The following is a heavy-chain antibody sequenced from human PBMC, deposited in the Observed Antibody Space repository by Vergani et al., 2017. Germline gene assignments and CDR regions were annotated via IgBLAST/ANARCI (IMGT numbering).Heavy chain of an antibody. CDR1: DSSIMTNPY. V-gene: IGHV4-38-2*01. D-gene: IGHD3-10*01. CDR2: IHHSGDT. Sequence: QVQLQESGPGLVKPSETLTLTCDVSDSSIMTNPYWGWFRQSPGKGLEWIGCIHHSGDTHYNSSLKSRVSISMVSSSKFSLSLTSVTAADTAIYYCARHLGSGGFFPSSYFYGMDVWGHGTTVTVSS. CDR3: ARHLGSGGFFPSSYFYGMDV. J-gene: IGHJ6*02.